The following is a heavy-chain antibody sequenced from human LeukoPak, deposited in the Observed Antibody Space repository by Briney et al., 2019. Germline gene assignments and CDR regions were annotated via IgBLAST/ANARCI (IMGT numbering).Heavy chain of an antibody. CDR3: ARDPGILWFGEVGAFGI. D-gene: IGHD3-10*01. J-gene: IGHJ3*02. CDR2: ISAYNGNT. Sequence: GASVKVSCKASGYTFTSYGISWVRQAPGQGLEWMGWISAYNGNTNYAQKLQGRVTMTADTSTSTAYMELRSLRSDDTAVYYCARDPGILWFGEVGAFGIWGQGTMVTVSS. V-gene: IGHV1-18*01. CDR1: GYTFTSYG.